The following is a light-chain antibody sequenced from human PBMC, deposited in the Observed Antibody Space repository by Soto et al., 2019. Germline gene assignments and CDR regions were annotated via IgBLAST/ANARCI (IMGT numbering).Light chain of an antibody. CDR3: LQHSSYPLT. J-gene: IGKJ4*01. CDR1: QAIGTS. Sequence: DIQMTQSPSAMSASVGDRVTITCRASQAIGTSLAWFQQIPGKLPKRRIYTASTLQTGVPARFSGSGSGKEFTLTISSLQPEDFATYYCLQHSSYPLTFGGGTKVEIK. V-gene: IGKV1-17*03. CDR2: TAS.